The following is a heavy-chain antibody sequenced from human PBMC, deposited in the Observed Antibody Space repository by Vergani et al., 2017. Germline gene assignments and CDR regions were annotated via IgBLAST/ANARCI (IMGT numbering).Heavy chain of an antibody. Sequence: EVMLVQSGAEVKKPGESLKISCKYSESSFISNEIAWVRQMSGQGLQWMGNINPIDSKIAYSPSFQGQAIMSLDKSITTAYLQWRSLKASDTAIYYCTRHVPCGDVACLHFDHWGQGTQVTVSS. V-gene: IGHV5-51*01. J-gene: IGHJ4*02. CDR1: ESSFISNE. D-gene: IGHD2-21*01. CDR2: INPIDSKI. CDR3: TRHVPCGDVACLHFDH.